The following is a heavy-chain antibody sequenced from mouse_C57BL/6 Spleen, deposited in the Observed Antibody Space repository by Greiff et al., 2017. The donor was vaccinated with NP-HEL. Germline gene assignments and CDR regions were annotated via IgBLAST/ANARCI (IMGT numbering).Heavy chain of an antibody. CDR2: ISYSGST. D-gene: IGHD2-1*01. CDR1: GYSITSGYD. Sequence: EVKLQESGPGMVKPSQSLSLTCTVTGYSITSGYDWHWIRHFPGNKLEWMGYISYSGSTNYNPSLKSRISITHDTSKNHFFLKLNSVTTEDTATYYCASGGYGNYRFAYWGQGTLVTVSA. V-gene: IGHV3-1*01. J-gene: IGHJ3*01. CDR3: ASGGYGNYRFAY.